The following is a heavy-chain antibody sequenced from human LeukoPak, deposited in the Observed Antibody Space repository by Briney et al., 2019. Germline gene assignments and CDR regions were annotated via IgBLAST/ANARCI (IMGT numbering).Heavy chain of an antibody. J-gene: IGHJ4*02. CDR3: ARGDSIRRDPHFVN. V-gene: IGHV3-11*01. CDR1: GFIVSSNY. CDR2: ISSSGTTV. Sequence: GGSLRLSCVASGFIVSSNYMSWVRQAPGKGLEWISYISSSGTTVYYADSVKGRVTISRDNARNSLYLQMNSLRAEDTAVYYCARGDSIRRDPHFVNWGQGTLVIASS. D-gene: IGHD2-21*01.